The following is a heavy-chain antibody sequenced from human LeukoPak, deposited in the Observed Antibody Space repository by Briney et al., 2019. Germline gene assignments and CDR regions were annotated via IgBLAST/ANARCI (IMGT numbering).Heavy chain of an antibody. J-gene: IGHJ4*02. CDR3: VRDRELTY. CDR1: GGSVSGSYY. CDR2: IYNSGSST. D-gene: IGHD3-10*01. V-gene: IGHV4-61*01. Sequence: SETLSLTCTVSGGSVSGSYYWNWIRQPPGKGLEWIGYIYNSGSSTIYNPSLKSRVTISVDTSKNQFSLRLSSVTAADTAVYFCVRDRELTYWGQGTLVTVSS.